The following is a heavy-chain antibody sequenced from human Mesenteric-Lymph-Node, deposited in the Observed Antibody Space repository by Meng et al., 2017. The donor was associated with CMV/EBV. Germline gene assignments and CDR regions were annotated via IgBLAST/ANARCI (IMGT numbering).Heavy chain of an antibody. J-gene: IGHJ4*02. CDR3: ARLNVVAVRGVITRSLDY. CDR1: FSSYG. D-gene: IGHD3-10*01. V-gene: IGHV1-18*01. Sequence: FSSYGISWVRQAPGQGLEWMGWISAYNGVTNDAQRLQGRLAMTTDTSTSTDYMELRSLRSDDTAVYYCARLNVVAVRGVITRSLDYWGQGTLVTVSS. CDR2: ISAYNGVT.